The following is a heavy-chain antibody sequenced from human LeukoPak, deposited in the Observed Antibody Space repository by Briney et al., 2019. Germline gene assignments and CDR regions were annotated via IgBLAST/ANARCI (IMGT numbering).Heavy chain of an antibody. CDR1: GGSISSSSYY. J-gene: IGHJ5*02. CDR2: IYYSGST. V-gene: IGHV4-39*07. D-gene: IGHD3-22*01. Sequence: PSETLSLTCTVSGGSISSSSYYWGWIRQPPGKGLEWIGSIYYSGSTYYNPSLKSRVTISVDTSKNQFSLKLSSVTAADTAVYYCARVSPSGWLSNNWFDPWGQGTLVTVSS. CDR3: ARVSPSGWLSNNWFDP.